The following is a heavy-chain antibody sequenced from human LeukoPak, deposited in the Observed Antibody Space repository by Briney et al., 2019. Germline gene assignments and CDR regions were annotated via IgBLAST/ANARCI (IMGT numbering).Heavy chain of an antibody. V-gene: IGHV4-30-4*08. CDR1: GGSISSGDYY. D-gene: IGHD5-18*01. Sequence: SQTLSLTCTVSGGSISSGDYYWSWIRQPPGKGLEWIGYIYYSGSTYYNPSLKSRVTISVDTSKNQFSLKLSSVTAADTAVYYCAREGGYSYDVIDYWGQGTLVTVSS. J-gene: IGHJ4*02. CDR3: AREGGYSYDVIDY. CDR2: IYYSGST.